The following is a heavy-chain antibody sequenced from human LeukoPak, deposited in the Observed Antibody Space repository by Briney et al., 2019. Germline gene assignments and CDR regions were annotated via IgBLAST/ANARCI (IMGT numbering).Heavy chain of an antibody. Sequence: SETLSLTCTVSGGSVSSYYWSWVRQPPGKGLEWIGYIYYSGSITYNPSLKSRVSISVDTSKNQFSLKLSSVTAADTAVYYCARYVVYGSGKYYFDYWGQGTLVTVSS. CDR1: GGSVSSYY. D-gene: IGHD3-10*01. V-gene: IGHV4-59*08. CDR3: ARYVVYGSGKYYFDY. J-gene: IGHJ4*02. CDR2: IYYSGSI.